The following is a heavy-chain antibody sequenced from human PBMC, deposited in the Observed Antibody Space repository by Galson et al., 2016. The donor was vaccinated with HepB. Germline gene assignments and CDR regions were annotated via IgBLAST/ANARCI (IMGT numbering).Heavy chain of an antibody. CDR1: GFTFSTYW. Sequence: SLRLSCAASGFTFSTYWMHWVRQAPGKGLVWVGRITRDGKTTMYADSVRGRFTTSTDNAENTLYLQMNNLRAEDTAVYFCARVSVPAAAIETLTHYYYYGLDVWGKGTAVTVSS. D-gene: IGHD6-25*01. J-gene: IGHJ6*04. CDR3: ARVSVPAAAIETLTHYYYYGLDV. V-gene: IGHV3-74*03. CDR2: ITRDGKTT.